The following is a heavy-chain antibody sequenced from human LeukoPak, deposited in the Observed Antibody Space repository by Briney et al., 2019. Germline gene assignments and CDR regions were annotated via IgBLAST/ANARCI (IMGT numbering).Heavy chain of an antibody. CDR1: GGSISSYY. J-gene: IGHJ3*02. CDR3: AGSGDTFGAFDI. D-gene: IGHD2/OR15-2a*01. V-gene: IGHV4-59*01. CDR2: IYYSGST. Sequence: SETLSLTCTVSGGSISSYYWSWIRQPPGKGLEWIGYIYYSGSTNYNTSLKSRVTISVDTSKNQFSLKLSSVTAADTAVYYCAGSGDTFGAFDIWGQGTMVTVS.